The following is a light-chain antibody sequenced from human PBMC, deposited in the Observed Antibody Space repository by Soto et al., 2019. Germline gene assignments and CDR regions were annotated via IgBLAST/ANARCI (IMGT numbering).Light chain of an antibody. V-gene: IGKV3-20*01. CDR3: QQYGSSPPWT. Sequence: EIVLTQSPGTLSLSPGERATLSCRAGQSVSSNSLAWYQQKPGQPPRLLIYAASSRATGIPDRFSGSGSGTDFTLTISRLEPEDFAVYYCQQYGSSPPWTFGQGTKVDIK. CDR2: AAS. CDR1: QSVSSNS. J-gene: IGKJ1*01.